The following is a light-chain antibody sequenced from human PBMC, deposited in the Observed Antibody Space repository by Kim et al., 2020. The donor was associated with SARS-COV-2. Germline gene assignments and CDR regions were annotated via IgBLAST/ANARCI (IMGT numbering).Light chain of an antibody. J-gene: IGKJ1*01. Sequence: IVLTQSPGTLSLSPEESSNPRCRPSQSVKNNYLAWYQHKPGQAPRLLIYGASNRATGVPDRFSGSASGTDFTLTISRLEPEDFAVYYWQQYRRSPRTFGQGTKVDIK. V-gene: IGKV3-20*01. CDR3: QQYRRSPRT. CDR1: QSVKNNY. CDR2: GAS.